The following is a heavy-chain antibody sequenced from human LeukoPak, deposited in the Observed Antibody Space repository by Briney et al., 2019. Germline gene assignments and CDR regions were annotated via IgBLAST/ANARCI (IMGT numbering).Heavy chain of an antibody. CDR3: ARGSYYYDSSGYSVFDY. CDR2: IKQDGSEK. CDR1: GFTFSSYW. J-gene: IGHJ4*02. D-gene: IGHD3-22*01. V-gene: IGHV3-7*01. Sequence: PGGSLRLSCAASGFTFSSYWMSWVRQAPGKGLEWVANIKQDGSEKYYVDSVKGRFTISRDNAKDSLYLQMNSLRAEDTAVYYCARGSYYYDSSGYSVFDYWGQGTLVTVSS.